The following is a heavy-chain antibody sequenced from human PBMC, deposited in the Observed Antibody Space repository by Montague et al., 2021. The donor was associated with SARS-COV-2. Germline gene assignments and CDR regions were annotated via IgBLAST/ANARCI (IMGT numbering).Heavy chain of an antibody. V-gene: IGHV4-39*01. CDR2: FYYAGGT. CDR3: ARLYGSSFDY. D-gene: IGHD4-17*01. J-gene: IGHJ4*02. CDR1: GGSVSRISSH. Sequence: SETLSLTCTVSGGSVSRISSHWGWIRQPPGKGLEYTGSFYYAGGTQYNPSLKSRVTISVDTSNDQLSLKMNSVTAADAAVYFCARLYGSSFDYWGQGTLVTVSS.